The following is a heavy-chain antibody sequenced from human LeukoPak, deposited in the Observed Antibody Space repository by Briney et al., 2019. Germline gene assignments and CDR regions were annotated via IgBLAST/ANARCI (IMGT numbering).Heavy chain of an antibody. Sequence: GGSLRLSCAASGFTFSSYSMNWVRQAPGKGLEWVSAISGSGGSTYYADSVKGRFTISRDNSKNTLYLQMNSLRAEDTAVYYCAKLQVLYQLLFGFDYWGQGTLVTVSS. J-gene: IGHJ4*02. D-gene: IGHD2-2*01. CDR1: GFTFSSYS. V-gene: IGHV3-23*01. CDR3: AKLQVLYQLLFGFDY. CDR2: ISGSGGST.